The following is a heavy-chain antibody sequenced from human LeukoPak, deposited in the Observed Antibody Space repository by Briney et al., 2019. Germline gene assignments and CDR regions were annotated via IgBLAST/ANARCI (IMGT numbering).Heavy chain of an antibody. D-gene: IGHD3-3*01. CDR2: ISYDGSNK. CDR3: ARAYYDFWSGYVDY. Sequence: GGSLRLSCAASGFTFSSYGMYWVRQAPGKGLEWVAVISYDGSNKYYADSVKGRFTISRDNSKNTLYLQMNSLRAEDTAVYYCARAYYDFWSGYVDYWGQGTLVTVSS. CDR1: GFTFSSYG. V-gene: IGHV3-30*03. J-gene: IGHJ4*02.